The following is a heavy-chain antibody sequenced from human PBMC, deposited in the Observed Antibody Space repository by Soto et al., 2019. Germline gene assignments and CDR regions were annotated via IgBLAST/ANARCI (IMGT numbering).Heavy chain of an antibody. D-gene: IGHD6-6*01. Sequence: PSETLSLTCTVSGGSISSYYWSWIRQPPGKGLEWIGYIYYSGSTNYNPSLKSRVTISVETSKNQFSLKLSSVTAADTAVYYCARRGSSEPYYYYYYMDVWGKGTTVTVSS. J-gene: IGHJ6*03. V-gene: IGHV4-59*08. CDR1: GGSISSYY. CDR3: ARRGSSEPYYYYYYMDV. CDR2: IYYSGST.